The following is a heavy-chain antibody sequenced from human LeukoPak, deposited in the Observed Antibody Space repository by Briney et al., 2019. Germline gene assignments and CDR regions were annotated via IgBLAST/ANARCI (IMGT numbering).Heavy chain of an antibody. CDR1: GFTLSSHG. CDR2: IIGGGDTT. J-gene: IGHJ4*02. CDR3: ASSPEGSVVPVGYFDY. V-gene: IGHV3-23*01. Sequence: GGSLRLSCAASGFTLSSHGMSWVRQAPGKGLEWVSSIIGGGDTTHYADSVKGRFTISRDNSKNTLSLQMNSLRAEDTAVYYCASSPEGSVVPVGYFDYWGQGTLVTVSS. D-gene: IGHD2-2*01.